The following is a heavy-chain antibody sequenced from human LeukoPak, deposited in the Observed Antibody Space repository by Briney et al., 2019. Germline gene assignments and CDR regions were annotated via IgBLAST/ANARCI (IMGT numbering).Heavy chain of an antibody. V-gene: IGHV3-7*05. D-gene: IGHD3-22*01. CDR2: IKEDGSEK. CDR3: ARDMDDSSDYGDY. CDR1: GFTFSRYW. Sequence: GGSLRLSCAASGFTFSRYWMSWVRQAPGKGLEWVANIKEDGSEKSYVDSVKGRFTISRDNAKSSLYLQMNSLRAEDTAIYYCARDMDDSSDYGDYWGQGTLVTVSS. J-gene: IGHJ4*02.